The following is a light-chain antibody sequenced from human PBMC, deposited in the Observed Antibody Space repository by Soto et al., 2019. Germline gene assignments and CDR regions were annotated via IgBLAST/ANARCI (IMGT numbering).Light chain of an antibody. CDR1: QSVSNN. V-gene: IGKV3-15*01. Sequence: EIVMTQSPDLLSVSPGVRATPPCRASQSVSNNLSWYQERPGQAPRLLISGAFTRAAGLPARFSGEQSGTEFTHTIGSLQSGDFAVYFCQQYYNWPYTFGEGTNLEI. J-gene: IGKJ2*01. CDR3: QQYYNWPYT. CDR2: GAF.